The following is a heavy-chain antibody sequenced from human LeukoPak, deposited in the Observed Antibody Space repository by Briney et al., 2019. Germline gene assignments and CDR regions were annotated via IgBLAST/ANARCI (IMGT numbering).Heavy chain of an antibody. CDR1: GFTFSGYA. CDR2: ISGSSGST. CDR3: AKTASTNYYGSGSERTLDY. V-gene: IGHV3-23*01. D-gene: IGHD3-10*01. J-gene: IGHJ4*02. Sequence: GGSLRLSCAASGFTFSGYAMNWVRQAPGKGLEWVSAISGSSGSTYYADSVKGRFTISRDNSKNTPYLQMNSLRADDTAVYYCAKTASTNYYGSGSERTLDYWGQGTLVSVSS.